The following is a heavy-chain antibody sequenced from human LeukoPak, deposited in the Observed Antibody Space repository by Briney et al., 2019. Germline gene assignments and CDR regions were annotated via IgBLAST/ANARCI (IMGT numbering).Heavy chain of an antibody. D-gene: IGHD1-1*01. CDR1: GGSISTYY. CDR3: ARAQLNLLVDFGMDV. V-gene: IGHV4-59*01. J-gene: IGHJ6*02. CDR2: IYYSGST. Sequence: PSETLSLTCTVSGGSISTYYWSWIRQPPGKGLEWIGYIYYSGSTNYNPSLKSRVTISVDTSKTQLSLKLSSVTAVDTAVYYCARAQLNLLVDFGMDVWGQGTTVTVSS.